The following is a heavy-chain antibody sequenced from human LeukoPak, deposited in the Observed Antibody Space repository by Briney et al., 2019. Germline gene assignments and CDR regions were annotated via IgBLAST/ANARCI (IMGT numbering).Heavy chain of an antibody. CDR3: ARVGHIVVVTADDWYFDL. V-gene: IGHV4-61*02. J-gene: IGHJ2*01. CDR2: IYTSGST. Sequence: SETLSLTCTVSGGSISSGSYYWSWIRQPAGKGLEWIGRIYTSGSTNYNPSFKSRVTISVDTSKNQFSLKLSSVTAADTAVYYCARVGHIVVVTADDWYFDLWGRGTLVTVSS. D-gene: IGHD2-21*02. CDR1: GGSISSGSYY.